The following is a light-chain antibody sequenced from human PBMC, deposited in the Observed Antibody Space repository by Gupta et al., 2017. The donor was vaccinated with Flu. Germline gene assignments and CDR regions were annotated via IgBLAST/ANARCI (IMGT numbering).Light chain of an antibody. CDR3: AQWDDSLDGPV. J-gene: IGLJ2*01. CDR1: RSKTGSDT. CDR2: QND. V-gene: IGLV1-44*01. Sequence: RVIISCSGARSKTGSDTLSWYQQSVGAAPKVLIFQNDHRSSGAPARFVGTKSGASASLIIDGLQAEDEAIYYCAQWDDSLDGPVFGGGTRLTVL.